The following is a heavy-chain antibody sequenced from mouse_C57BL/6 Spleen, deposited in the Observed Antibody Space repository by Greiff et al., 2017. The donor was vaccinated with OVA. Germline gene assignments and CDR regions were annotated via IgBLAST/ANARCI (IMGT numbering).Heavy chain of an antibody. V-gene: IGHV1-52*01. J-gene: IGHJ2*01. CDR2: IDPSDSET. CDR1: GYTFTSYW. Sequence: QVQLKQPGAELVRPGSSVKLSCKASGYTFTSYWMHWVKQRPIQGLEWIGNIDPSDSETHYNQKFKDKATLTVDKSSSTAYMQLSSLTSEDSAVYYCARSYDYDGKGYFDYWGQGTTLTVSS. D-gene: IGHD2-4*01. CDR3: ARSYDYDGKGYFDY.